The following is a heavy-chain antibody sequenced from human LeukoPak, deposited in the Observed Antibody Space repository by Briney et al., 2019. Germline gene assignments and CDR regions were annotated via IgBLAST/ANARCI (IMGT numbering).Heavy chain of an antibody. CDR2: ISRSASTI. J-gene: IGHJ3*02. CDR3: ARDHIWAFDM. D-gene: IGHD3-3*02. Sequence: GGSVRLSCAASGFTLTDYSMNWVGQAPGKGLEWVSYISRSASTIDYADSVKGRFTISRDSAKNSLDLQMNSLRDDDAAVYYCARDHIWAFDMWGEGTLATVSS. CDR1: GFTLTDYS. V-gene: IGHV3-48*02.